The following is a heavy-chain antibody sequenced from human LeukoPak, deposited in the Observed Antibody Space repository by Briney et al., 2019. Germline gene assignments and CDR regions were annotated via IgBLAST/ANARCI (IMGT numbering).Heavy chain of an antibody. V-gene: IGHV1-8*01. CDR1: GYIFSNFD. J-gene: IGHJ4*02. D-gene: IGHD3-22*01. CDR2: MNPNSGNT. CDR3: ARGFIGQYYYDSSGYY. Sequence: GASVKVSCKASGYIFSNFDINWVRQAPGQGLEWVGWMNPNSGNTGSAQKFQGRVTMTRNTSISTAYMELSSLRSEDTAVYYCARGFIGQYYYDSSGYYWGQGTLVTVSS.